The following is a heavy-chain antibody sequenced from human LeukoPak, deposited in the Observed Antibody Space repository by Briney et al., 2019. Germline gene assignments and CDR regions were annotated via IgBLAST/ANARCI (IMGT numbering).Heavy chain of an antibody. J-gene: IGHJ4*02. CDR3: ANGGYTSSWYVVDY. V-gene: IGHV3-30*18. D-gene: IGHD6-13*01. Sequence: GGSLRLSCAASGFTFSSYGMHWVRQGPGKGLEWVAVISYDGSNKYYADSVKGRFTISRDNSKNTLYLQMSSLRPEDTAVYYCANGGYTSSWYVVDYWGQGTLVTVSS. CDR1: GFTFSSYG. CDR2: ISYDGSNK.